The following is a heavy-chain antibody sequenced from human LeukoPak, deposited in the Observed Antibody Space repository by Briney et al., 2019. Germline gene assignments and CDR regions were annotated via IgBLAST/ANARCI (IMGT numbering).Heavy chain of an antibody. CDR3: ARGGVEYYDILTGSKLDAFDT. CDR1: GGSISSGDYY. V-gene: IGHV4-30-4*01. D-gene: IGHD3-9*01. Sequence: SQTLSLTCTVSGGSISSGDYYWSWIRQPPGKGLEWIGYIYYSGSTYYNPSLKSRVTISVDTSKNQFSLKLSSVTAADTAVYYCARGGVEYYDILTGSKLDAFDTWGQGTMVTVSS. CDR2: IYYSGST. J-gene: IGHJ3*02.